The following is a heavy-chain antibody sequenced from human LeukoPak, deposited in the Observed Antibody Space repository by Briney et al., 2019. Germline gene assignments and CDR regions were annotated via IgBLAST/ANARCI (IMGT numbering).Heavy chain of an antibody. CDR2: IYYRGRT. CDR1: NASIISSSYY. CDR3: ARQKILDDNYDSSGYYVDQ. J-gene: IGHJ4*02. D-gene: IGHD3-22*01. V-gene: IGHV4-39*01. Sequence: PSQTLSLTCSVSNASIISSSYYWGWIRQPPGKGLEWIGSIYYRGRTYYNPSLKIRVTISADTSKNQFSLNLNSVTASDTAVYYCARQKILDDNYDSSGYYVDQWGQGSLVTVSS.